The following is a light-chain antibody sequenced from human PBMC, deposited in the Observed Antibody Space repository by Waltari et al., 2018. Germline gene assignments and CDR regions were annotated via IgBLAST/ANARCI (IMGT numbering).Light chain of an antibody. J-gene: IGLJ2*01. CDR2: EDT. V-gene: IGLV2-23*01. CDR1: SSDVGSHNL. CDR3: CSYAGGTASIL. Sequence: QSALTQPASVSGSPGQSITISCTGTSSDVGSHNLVSWYQHHPGKAPKLMIYEDTKRHSVVSNRFSVSKSGNTASLTISGLQAEDEADYYCCSYAGGTASILLGGGTKLTVL.